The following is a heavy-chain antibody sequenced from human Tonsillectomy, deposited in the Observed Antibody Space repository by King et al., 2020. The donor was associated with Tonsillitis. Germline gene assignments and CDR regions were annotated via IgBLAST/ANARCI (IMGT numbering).Heavy chain of an antibody. J-gene: IGHJ4*02. CDR1: GYSFTSYW. CDR2: IYPGDSDT. CDR3: ARHPSYYYCSGSYYGHFDY. D-gene: IGHD3-10*01. V-gene: IGHV5-51*01. Sequence: QLVQSGAEVKKPGESLKISCKGSGYSFTSYWIGWVRQMPGKGLEWMGIIYPGDSDTRYSPSFQGQVTISADKSLSTAYLQWSSLKASDTAMYYCARHPSYYYCSGSYYGHFDYWGQGTLVTVSS.